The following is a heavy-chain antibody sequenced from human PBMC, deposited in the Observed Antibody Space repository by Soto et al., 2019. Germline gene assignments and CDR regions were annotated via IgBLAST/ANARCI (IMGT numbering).Heavy chain of an antibody. J-gene: IGHJ6*03. CDR2: IYPGDSDT. CDR1: GYSFTSYW. D-gene: IGHD2-2*02. Sequence: GESLKISCNGSGYSFTSYWIGCVRQMPGKGLEWMGIIYPGDSDTRYSPSFQGQVTISADKSISTAYLQWSSLKASDTAMYYCARQVAGYCSSTSCYTGYYYYMDVWGKGTTVTVSS. V-gene: IGHV5-51*01. CDR3: ARQVAGYCSSTSCYTGYYYYMDV.